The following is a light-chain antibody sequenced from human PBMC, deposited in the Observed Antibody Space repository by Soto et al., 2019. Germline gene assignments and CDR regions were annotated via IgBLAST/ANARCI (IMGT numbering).Light chain of an antibody. CDR1: SSDVGAYNY. CDR3: SSYTSSTTPV. J-gene: IGLJ2*01. CDR2: EVS. V-gene: IGLV2-14*01. Sequence: QSALTQPASVSGSPGQSITISCTGTSSDVGAYNYVSWFQQHPGKAPKLMIYEVSHRPSGVSNRFSGSKSGNTASLTISGLQAEDEPDYYCSSYTSSTTPVFGGGTKLTVL.